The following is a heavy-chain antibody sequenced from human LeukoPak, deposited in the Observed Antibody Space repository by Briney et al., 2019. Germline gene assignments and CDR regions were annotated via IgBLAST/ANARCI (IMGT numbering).Heavy chain of an antibody. CDR2: ISTYNGDT. D-gene: IGHD3-3*01. CDR1: GFTFTNYG. CDR3: ARVGTTIFGVADDAFDI. Sequence: GASVKVSCKASGFTFTNYGISWVRQAPGQGLEWMGWISTYNGDTDYAQKLQGRVTMTADTSTSTAYMELRSLRSDDTAVYYCARVGTTIFGVADDAFDIWGQGTMVTVSS. V-gene: IGHV1-18*01. J-gene: IGHJ3*02.